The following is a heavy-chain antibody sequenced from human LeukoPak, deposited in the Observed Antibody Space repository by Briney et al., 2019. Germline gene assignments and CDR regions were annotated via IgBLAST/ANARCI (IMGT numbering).Heavy chain of an antibody. Sequence: GESLKISCKGSGYSFTSYWIGWVRQMPGKGLEWMGIIYPGDSDTRYSPSFQGQVTISADKSISTAYLQWSSLKASDTAMYYCATRTLSSSWYNAFDIWGQGTMVTVSS. D-gene: IGHD6-13*01. V-gene: IGHV5-51*01. CDR2: IYPGDSDT. J-gene: IGHJ3*02. CDR3: ATRTLSSSWYNAFDI. CDR1: GYSFTSYW.